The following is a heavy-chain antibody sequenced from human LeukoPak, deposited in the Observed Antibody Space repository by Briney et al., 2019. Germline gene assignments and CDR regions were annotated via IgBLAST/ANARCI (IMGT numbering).Heavy chain of an antibody. J-gene: IGHJ6*02. CDR3: ARENIAVAGYYYYYGMDV. CDR2: IYHSGST. D-gene: IGHD6-19*01. CDR1: GGSISSGNW. V-gene: IGHV4-4*02. Sequence: SGTLSLTCAVSGGSISSGNWWTWVRQPPGKGLEWIGEIYHSGSTNYNPSLKSRVTISVDESKNQFSLKLSSVTAADTAVYYCARENIAVAGYYYYYGMDVWGQGTTVTVSS.